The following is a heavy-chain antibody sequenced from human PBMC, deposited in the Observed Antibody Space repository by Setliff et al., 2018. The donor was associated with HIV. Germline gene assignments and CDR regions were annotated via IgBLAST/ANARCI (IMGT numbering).Heavy chain of an antibody. CDR1: GYSFPSHW. V-gene: IGHV5-51*01. CDR3: ARGGVVGGTPFGPNAPPYFDY. Sequence: GESLKISCKGSGYSFPSHWIGWVRQMPGKGLEWMGIIYPGDSDTRYSLSFQGQVTISADKSFSTADLQWSNLKASDTAMYYCARGGVVGGTPFGPNAPPYFDYWGQGTLVTVSS. CDR2: IYPGDSDT. D-gene: IGHD2-15*01. J-gene: IGHJ4*02.